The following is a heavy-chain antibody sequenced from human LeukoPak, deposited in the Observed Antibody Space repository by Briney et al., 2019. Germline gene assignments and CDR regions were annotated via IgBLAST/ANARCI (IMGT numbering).Heavy chain of an antibody. D-gene: IGHD3-22*01. V-gene: IGHV6-1*01. Sequence: SQTLSLTCAIPGDSVSSNSAAWNWIRQSPSRGLEWLGRTYYRSKWYNDYAVSVKSRITINPDTSKNQFSQQLNSGTPEDTAVYYCARGRGYYYDSSDRYYFDYWGQGTLVTVSS. J-gene: IGHJ4*02. CDR1: GDSVSSNSAA. CDR3: ARGRGYYYDSSDRYYFDY. CDR2: TYYRSKWYN.